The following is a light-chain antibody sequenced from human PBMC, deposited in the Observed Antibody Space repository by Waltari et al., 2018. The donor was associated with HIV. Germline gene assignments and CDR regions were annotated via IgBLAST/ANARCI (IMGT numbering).Light chain of an antibody. CDR3: LSFDSSLTTSGVI. Sequence: QSVLTQPPSVSGAPGQRVTISCPASRSNIGAGYDVHWYQQLPGTAPKLLIYANINRPSGVPDRFSGSKSGSSASLAITGLQAEDEAHYYYLSFDSSLTTSGVIFGGGTKLTVL. V-gene: IGLV1-40*01. J-gene: IGLJ2*01. CDR1: RSNIGAGYD. CDR2: ANI.